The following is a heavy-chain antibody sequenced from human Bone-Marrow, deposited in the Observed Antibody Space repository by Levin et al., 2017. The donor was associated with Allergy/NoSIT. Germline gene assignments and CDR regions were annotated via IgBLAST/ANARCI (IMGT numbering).Heavy chain of an antibody. CDR3: ARAIAVAASY. D-gene: IGHD6-19*01. Sequence: RPGGSLRLSCAASGFTLSSYWMSWVRQAPGKGLEWVANIKQDGSEKYYVDSVKGRFTISRDNAKNSLYLQMNSLRAEDTAVYYCARAIAVAASYWGQGTLVTVSS. CDR2: IKQDGSEK. V-gene: IGHV3-7*04. CDR1: GFTLSSYW. J-gene: IGHJ4*02.